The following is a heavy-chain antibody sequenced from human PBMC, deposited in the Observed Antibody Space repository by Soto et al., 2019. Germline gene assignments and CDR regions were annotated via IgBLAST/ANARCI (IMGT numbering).Heavy chain of an antibody. CDR3: AKTPRQWLVSFDY. V-gene: IGHV3-23*01. CDR2: ISGSGGTT. Sequence: EVQLLESGGGLVQPGGSLRLSCAASGFTFSNYAIAWVRQAPGKGLEWVSGISGSGGTTYYADSVKGRFTISRDNSKDTLHLKMTSRRAEDTAVYYCAKTPRQWLVSFDYWGQGALVTVSS. CDR1: GFTFSNYA. J-gene: IGHJ4*02. D-gene: IGHD6-19*01.